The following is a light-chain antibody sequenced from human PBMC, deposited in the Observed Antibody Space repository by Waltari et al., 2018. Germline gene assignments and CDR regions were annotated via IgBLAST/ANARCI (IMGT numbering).Light chain of an antibody. J-gene: IGKJ4*01. CDR2: AAS. CDR3: QQYNSYPRT. CDR1: QDISNS. V-gene: IGKV1-16*02. Sequence: DIQMTQSPSSLSASVGDRVTITGRASQDISNSLAWFQQKPGKAHKSRIYAASSLQSGVPSKFSGSGSGTDFTLTISSLQPEDFATYDCQQYNSYPRTFGGGTKVEIK.